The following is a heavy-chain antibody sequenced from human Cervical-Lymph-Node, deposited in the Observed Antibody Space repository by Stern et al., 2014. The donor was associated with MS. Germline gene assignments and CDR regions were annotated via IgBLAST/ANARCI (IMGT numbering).Heavy chain of an antibody. D-gene: IGHD2-15*01. CDR3: ARDRYCSGDSCSMEFDY. CDR2: INTNTGNP. J-gene: IGHJ4*02. Sequence: QVQLVQSGSELKKPGASVKVSCKASGYSFTSNTINWVRQAPGQGLEWIGKINTNTGNPTYAQGFTGRFVFSLDTSVSTAYLQISSLKAEDSAVYYCARDRYCSGDSCSMEFDYWGQGTLVTVSS. CDR1: GYSFTSNT. V-gene: IGHV7-4-1*02.